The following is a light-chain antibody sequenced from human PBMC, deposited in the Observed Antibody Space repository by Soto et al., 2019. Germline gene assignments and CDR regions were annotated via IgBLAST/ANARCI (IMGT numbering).Light chain of an antibody. J-gene: IGKJ5*01. CDR3: QQYEKLTRT. V-gene: IGKV1-33*01. Sequence: IQMTQSPSSLSGSVGDRVTINXQASPDTWKYLIWYQQKQGKAPKLXXDAXSNLETGGPSRLSGSGSGTDFTFTIGSLQPDDIAIYYCQQYEKLTRTFGQGTRLEIK. CDR1: PDTWKY. CDR2: AXS.